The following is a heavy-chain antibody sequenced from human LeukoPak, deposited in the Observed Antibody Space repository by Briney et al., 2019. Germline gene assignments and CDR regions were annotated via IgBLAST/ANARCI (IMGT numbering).Heavy chain of an antibody. CDR1: GGSISSGGYY. D-gene: IGHD6-13*01. CDR2: IYYSGST. Sequence: SQTLSLTCTVSGGSISSGGYYWSWIRQHPGKGLEWIGYIYYSGSTNYNPSLKSRVTISVDTSKNQFSLKLSSVTAADTAVYYCARHAGGKQQLVQHWGQGTLVTVSS. CDR3: ARHAGGKQQLVQH. V-gene: IGHV4-31*03. J-gene: IGHJ1*01.